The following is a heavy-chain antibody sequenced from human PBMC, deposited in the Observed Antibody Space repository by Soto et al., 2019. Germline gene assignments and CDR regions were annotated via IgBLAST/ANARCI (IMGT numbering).Heavy chain of an antibody. J-gene: IGHJ5*02. Sequence: QITLKESGPTLVKPTQTLTLTCTFSGFSLSTSGVAVGWIRQPPGKALEWLALIYWNDDKSYSPSLKTRLTITKDTSKNQVVLTMTNMDPVDTATYYCAHRRIPDGGYGWLDPCGQGTLVTVSS. CDR1: GFSLSTSGVA. V-gene: IGHV2-5*01. CDR3: AHRRIPDGGYGWLDP. CDR2: IYWNDDK. D-gene: IGHD5-12*01.